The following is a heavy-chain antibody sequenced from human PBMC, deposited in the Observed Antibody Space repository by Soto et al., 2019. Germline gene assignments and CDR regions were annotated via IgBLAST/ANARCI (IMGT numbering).Heavy chain of an antibody. V-gene: IGHV4-39*01. D-gene: IGHD4-17*01. J-gene: IGHJ4*02. CDR2: VYYRGRS. CDR1: GGSVTNSSYY. CDR3: VSQRTTVPTQAYFDY. Sequence: SETLSLTCTVSGGSVTNSSYYWGWIRQSPGKGLEWIGSVYYRGRSYSKSSVKSRVTISVDTSKNRFSLSLNSVTASDTAVYFCVSQRTTVPTQAYFDYWGPGALVT.